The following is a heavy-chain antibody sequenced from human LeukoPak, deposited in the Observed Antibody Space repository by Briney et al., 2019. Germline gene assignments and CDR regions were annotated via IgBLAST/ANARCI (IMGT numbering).Heavy chain of an antibody. CDR2: IYPDDSDT. CDR1: GYAFDTYW. Sequence: GVSLKISCRASGYAFDTYWIGWVRQMPGKGLEWMGIIYPDDSDTKYSPSFQGQVAISVDKSISTAYLQWGSLKASDSGMYYCARRGFWSGYYCGFGTWGQGTQVTVSS. D-gene: IGHD3-3*01. V-gene: IGHV5-51*01. CDR3: ARRGFWSGYYCGFGT. J-gene: IGHJ5*02.